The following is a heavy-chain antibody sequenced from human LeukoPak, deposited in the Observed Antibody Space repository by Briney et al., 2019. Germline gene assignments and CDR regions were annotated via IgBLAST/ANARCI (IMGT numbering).Heavy chain of an antibody. V-gene: IGHV3-30*18. J-gene: IGHJ6*02. D-gene: IGHD1-26*01. CDR3: AKDASGSYVYYYYYYGMDV. CDR1: GFTFSSHW. CDR2: ISYDGSNK. Sequence: GGSLRLSCAASGFTFSSHWMSWVRQAPGKGLEWVAVISYDGSNKYYADSVKGRFTISRDNSKNTLYLQMNSLGAEDTAVYYCAKDASGSYVYYYYYYGMDVWGQGTTVTVSS.